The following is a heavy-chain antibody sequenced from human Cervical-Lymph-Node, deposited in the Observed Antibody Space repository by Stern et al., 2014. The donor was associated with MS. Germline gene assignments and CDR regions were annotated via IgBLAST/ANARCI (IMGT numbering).Heavy chain of an antibody. CDR1: GFTFGSYS. CDR3: SGSNWYFFDY. V-gene: IGHV3-74*02. J-gene: IGHJ4*02. CDR2: INTDGSSP. Sequence: EVQLVESGGGLVQPGGSLRLSCAASGFTFGSYSMHWVRQVPGQGLVWVSRINTDGSSPRYADSVKGRFTISRDNAKNMLYLEMNSLRAEDTAVYYCSGSNWYFFDYWGQGTLVTVSS. D-gene: IGHD6-13*01.